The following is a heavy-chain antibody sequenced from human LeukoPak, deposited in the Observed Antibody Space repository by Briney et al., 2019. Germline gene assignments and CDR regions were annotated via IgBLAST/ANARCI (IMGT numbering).Heavy chain of an antibody. CDR3: ARAGDGYKRKKAFDI. CDR1: GGSISSYY. V-gene: IGHV4-59*01. CDR2: IYYSGST. D-gene: IGHD5-24*01. Sequence: SETLSPTCTVSGGSISSYYWSWIRQPPGKGLEWIGYIYYSGSTNYNPSLKSRVTISVDTSKNQFSLKLSSVTAADTAVYYCARAGDGYKRKKAFDIWGQGTMVTVSS. J-gene: IGHJ3*02.